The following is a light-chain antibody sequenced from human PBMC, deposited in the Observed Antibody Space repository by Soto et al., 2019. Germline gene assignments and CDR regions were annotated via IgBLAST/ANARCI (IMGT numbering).Light chain of an antibody. CDR3: QQYRNWPSWT. CDR2: GAS. V-gene: IGKV3-15*01. J-gene: IGKJ1*01. Sequence: EKMMTQSPATLSMSPGERATLSCRASQSVSNFLAWYQQKPGQAPRLLIYGASTRATGVPARFSGSGSGTEFTLTISSLQSEDFAVYYCQQYRNWPSWTFGQGTKVEVK. CDR1: QSVSNF.